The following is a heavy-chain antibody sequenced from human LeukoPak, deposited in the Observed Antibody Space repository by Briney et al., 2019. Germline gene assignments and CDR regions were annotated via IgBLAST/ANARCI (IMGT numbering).Heavy chain of an antibody. J-gene: IGHJ6*02. CDR3: ARGTGLLGVRIVAMDV. CDR1: GFTFSNYA. D-gene: IGHD1-26*01. CDR2: ISYDGNNK. Sequence: QTGGSLRLSCAVSGFTFSNYAMHWVRQAPGKGLEWVAFISYDGNNKYYADSVKGRFTISRDSSKNTVYLQMNSLRAEDTAVYYCARGTGLLGVRIVAMDVWGQGTTVTVSS. V-gene: IGHV3-30*04.